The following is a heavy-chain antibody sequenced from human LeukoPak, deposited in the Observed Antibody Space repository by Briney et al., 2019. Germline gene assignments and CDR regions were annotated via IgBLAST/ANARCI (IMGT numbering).Heavy chain of an antibody. D-gene: IGHD3-22*01. J-gene: IGHJ4*02. CDR2: IYYSGTT. V-gene: IGHV4-31*03. CDR1: GGSISSGAYY. Sequence: PSETLSLTCTVSGGSISSGAYYWSWIRQHPGKGLEWIGYIYYSGTTHYNPSLKSRVTMSVDTSKNQFSLKLSSVTAADTAVYYCARADTMILFDYWGQGTLVTVSS. CDR3: ARADTMILFDY.